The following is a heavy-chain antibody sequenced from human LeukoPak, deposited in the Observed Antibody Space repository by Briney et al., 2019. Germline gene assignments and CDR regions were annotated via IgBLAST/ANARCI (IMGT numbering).Heavy chain of an antibody. CDR3: AKVGRSGWPLDN. D-gene: IGHD6-19*01. Sequence: GGSLRLSCAASGFTFSSYWMSWVRQAPGKGLEWVANIKQDGSEKYYVDSVKGRFTTSRDNAKNSLYLQMNSLRAEDTAVYYCAKVGRSGWPLDNWGQGTLVTVSS. CDR2: IKQDGSEK. V-gene: IGHV3-7*01. J-gene: IGHJ4*02. CDR1: GFTFSSYW.